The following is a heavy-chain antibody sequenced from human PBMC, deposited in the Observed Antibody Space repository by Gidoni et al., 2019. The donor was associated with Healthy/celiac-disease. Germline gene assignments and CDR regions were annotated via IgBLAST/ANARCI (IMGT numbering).Heavy chain of an antibody. V-gene: IGHV3-33*01. CDR2: IWYDGSNK. D-gene: IGHD6-13*01. CDR3: ARDSIAAAGADY. J-gene: IGHJ4*02. CDR1: GFTFSSYG. Sequence: QVQLVESGGGVVKPGRSLRLSCSASGFTFSSYGMHWVRQAPGKGLGWVAVIWYDGSNKYYADSVKGRFTISRDNSKNTLYLQMNSLRAEDTAVYYCARDSIAAAGADYWGQGTLVTVSS.